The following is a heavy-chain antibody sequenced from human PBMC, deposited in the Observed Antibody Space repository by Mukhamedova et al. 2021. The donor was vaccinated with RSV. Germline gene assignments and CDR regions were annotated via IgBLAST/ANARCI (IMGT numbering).Heavy chain of an antibody. CDR2: ISSSGSTI. V-gene: IGHV3-11*01. Sequence: IRQAPGKGLEWVSYISSSGSTIYYADSVKGRFTISRDNAKNSLYLQMNSLRAEDTAVYYCARDGDFLLGSSYVDYWGQGTLVTV. CDR3: ARDGDFLLGSSYVDY. D-gene: IGHD6-13*01. J-gene: IGHJ4*02.